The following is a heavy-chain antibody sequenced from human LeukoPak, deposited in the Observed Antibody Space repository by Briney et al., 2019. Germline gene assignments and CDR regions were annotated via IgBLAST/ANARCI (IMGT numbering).Heavy chain of an antibody. J-gene: IGHJ4*02. D-gene: IGHD2-15*01. CDR1: SCSISSSRYY. CDR2: IYASEST. Sequence: SETLSLTCTVSSCSISSSRYYWRWIRQPPGKGLEWNGSIYASESTYYNPSLKSRVTISVDTSKNQSALKLTSLTGADTAVYYCATDEEIRWFYYWGQGTPVTVSS. CDR3: ATDEEIRWFYY. V-gene: IGHV4-39*06.